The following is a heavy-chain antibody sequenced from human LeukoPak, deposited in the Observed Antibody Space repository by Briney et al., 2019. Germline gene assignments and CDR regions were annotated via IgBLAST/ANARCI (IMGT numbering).Heavy chain of an antibody. CDR1: GFTFDDYA. CDR2: ISWNSGSI. CDR3: ARVVRFLEWLSDY. J-gene: IGHJ4*02. Sequence: GGSLRLSCAASGFTFDDYAMHWVRQAPGKGLEWVSGISWNSGSIGYADSVKGRFTISRDNAKNSLYLQMNSLRAEDTAVYYCARVVRFLEWLSDYWGQGTLVTVSS. V-gene: IGHV3-9*01. D-gene: IGHD3-3*01.